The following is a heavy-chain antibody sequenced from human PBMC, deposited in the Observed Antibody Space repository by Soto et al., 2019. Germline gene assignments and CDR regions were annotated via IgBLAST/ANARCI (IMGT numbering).Heavy chain of an antibody. CDR3: AKDLHWYGMDV. J-gene: IGHJ6*02. CDR2: ISSNGGRT. Sequence: EVQLLESGGGLVQPGESLRLSCAASGFTFGNYFMNWVRQAPGKGLEWVSDISSNGGRTHYADSVRGRFTISRDNSRNTLYPQMSSLRAEDTALYYCAKDLHWYGMDVWGQGTTVTVSS. CDR1: GFTFGNYF. D-gene: IGHD1-1*01. V-gene: IGHV3-23*01.